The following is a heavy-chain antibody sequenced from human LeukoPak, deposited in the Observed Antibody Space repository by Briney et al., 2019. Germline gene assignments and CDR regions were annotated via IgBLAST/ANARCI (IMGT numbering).Heavy chain of an antibody. CDR2: IDRDGSRI. V-gene: IGHV3-74*01. Sequence: GGSLRLSCAVSGFTFSSYWMHWVRQAPGKGLVWVSRIDRDGSRINYADSVKGRFTISRDNGKNTLFLQMNSLRAEDAAAYYCVRGNDYGGPHYWGQGTLVTVSS. D-gene: IGHD4-23*01. J-gene: IGHJ4*02. CDR3: VRGNDYGGPHY. CDR1: GFTFSSYW.